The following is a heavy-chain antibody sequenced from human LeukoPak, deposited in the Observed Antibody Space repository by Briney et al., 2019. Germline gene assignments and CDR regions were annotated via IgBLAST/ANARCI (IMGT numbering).Heavy chain of an antibody. D-gene: IGHD6-6*01. V-gene: IGHV3-74*01. Sequence: PGGSLGLSCAASGFTFSSYAMSWVRQAPGKGLVWVSRISPTGSTTSYADSVKGRFTVSRDNAKNTLYLQVNNLRAEDTAVYYCARGPNSNWSGLDFWGQGTLLTVSS. CDR2: ISPTGSTT. J-gene: IGHJ4*02. CDR3: ARGPNSNWSGLDF. CDR1: GFTFSSYA.